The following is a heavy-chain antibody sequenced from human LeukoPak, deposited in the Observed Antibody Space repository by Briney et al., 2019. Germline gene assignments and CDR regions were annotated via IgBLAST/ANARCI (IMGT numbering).Heavy chain of an antibody. CDR1: GFTFSSYG. V-gene: IGHV3-33*01. J-gene: IGHJ6*02. CDR2: IWYDGSNE. D-gene: IGHD5-18*01. CDR3: ARDVGIRLWFRDYYGLDV. Sequence: GGSLRLSCAAPGFTFSSYGMDWVRQAPGKGLGWVAVIWYDGSNEYYADSVKGRFTISRDNSQHTLYLQMNSLRAEDTAVYYCARDVGIRLWFRDYYGLDVWGHGTTVTVSS.